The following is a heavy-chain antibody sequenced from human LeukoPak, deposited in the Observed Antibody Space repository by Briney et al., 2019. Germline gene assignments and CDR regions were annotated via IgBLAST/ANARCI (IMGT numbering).Heavy chain of an antibody. CDR2: ISDRGGST. Sequence: GGSLRLSCAVSGITLSNYGMSWVRQAPGKVLQWVAGISDRGGSTNYVDSVKGRFTISRDNSKNTLYLQMNSLRAEDTAVYFCAKRGVLIRAVIIVGFHKEAYYFDYWGQGALVTVSS. CDR3: AKRGVLIRAVIIVGFHKEAYYFDY. D-gene: IGHD3-10*01. CDR1: GITLSNYG. J-gene: IGHJ4*02. V-gene: IGHV3-23*01.